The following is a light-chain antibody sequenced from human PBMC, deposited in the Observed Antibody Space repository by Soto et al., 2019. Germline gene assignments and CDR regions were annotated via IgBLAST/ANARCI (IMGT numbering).Light chain of an antibody. CDR3: CSYAGNSAYV. CDR2: EGS. J-gene: IGLJ1*01. CDR1: SSDVGSYNL. Sequence: QSVLAQPASVSGSPGQSITISCTGTSSDVGSYNLVSWYQQHPGKAPKFMIYEGSKRPSGVSNRFSGSKSGNTASLTISGLQAEGEADYYCCSYAGNSAYVFGTGTKVTVL. V-gene: IGLV2-23*01.